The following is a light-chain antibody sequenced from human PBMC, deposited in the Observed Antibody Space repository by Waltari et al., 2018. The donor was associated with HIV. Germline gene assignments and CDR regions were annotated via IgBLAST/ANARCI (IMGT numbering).Light chain of an antibody. CDR3: QTWDNSAGV. Sequence: SYELTQPSSVSVSPGQTVRITCSGDNLGEKLVCWYQQKPGQSPLLLIYADKKRPSGIPERFAASNSGNTATLAITETQTMDEADYYCQTWDNSAGVFGGGTKVTVL. CDR2: ADK. V-gene: IGLV3-1*01. J-gene: IGLJ2*01. CDR1: NLGEKL.